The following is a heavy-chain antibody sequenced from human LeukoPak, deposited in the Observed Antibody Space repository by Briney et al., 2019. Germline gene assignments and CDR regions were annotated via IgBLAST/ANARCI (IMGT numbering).Heavy chain of an antibody. Sequence: GGSLRLSCAASGFTFSTSSMNWVRQAPGRGLEWVSAISGSGGSTYYADSVKGRFTISRDNSKNTLYLQMNSLRAEDTAVYYCAKGEYSSGWYEGYWGQGTLVTVSS. CDR1: GFTFSTSS. J-gene: IGHJ4*02. CDR3: AKGEYSSGWYEGY. V-gene: IGHV3-23*01. D-gene: IGHD6-19*01. CDR2: ISGSGGST.